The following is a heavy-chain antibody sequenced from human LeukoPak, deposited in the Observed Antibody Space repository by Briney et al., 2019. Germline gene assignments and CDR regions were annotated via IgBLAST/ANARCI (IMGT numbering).Heavy chain of an antibody. J-gene: IGHJ4*02. CDR2: INQDGSQK. CDR1: GFTFSTYW. D-gene: IGHD2-8*01. V-gene: IGHV3-7*01. Sequence: PGGSLRLSCAASGFTFSTYWMSWVRQAPGMGLEWVANINQDGSQKRCVDSVQGRFTISRDNTKNSLFLQMNSLRAEDTAVYYCARLKDDVTKLDYWGQGTLVTVSS. CDR3: ARLKDDVTKLDY.